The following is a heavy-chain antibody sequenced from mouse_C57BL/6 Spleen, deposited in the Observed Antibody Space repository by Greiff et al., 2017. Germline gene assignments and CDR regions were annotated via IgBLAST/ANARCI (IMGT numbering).Heavy chain of an antibody. CDR2: IYPGDGDT. CDR1: GYAFSSYW. V-gene: IGHV1-80*01. CDR3: ASGEYYGSSYNFDY. J-gene: IGHJ2*01. D-gene: IGHD1-1*01. Sequence: QVQLQQSGAELVKPGASVKISCKASGYAFSSYWMTWVKQRPGKGLEWIGQIYPGDGDTNYNGQFTGKATLTADKSSSTAYMQLSSLTSEASAVYLCASGEYYGSSYNFDYWGQGTTRTVSS.